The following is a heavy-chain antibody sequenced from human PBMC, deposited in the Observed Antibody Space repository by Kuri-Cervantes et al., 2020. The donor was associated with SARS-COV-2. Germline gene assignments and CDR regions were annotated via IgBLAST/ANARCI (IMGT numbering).Heavy chain of an antibody. CDR1: GFTFTSSA. D-gene: IGHD6-13*01. Sequence: SVKVSCKASGFTFTSSAMQWVRQARGQRLEWIGWIVVGSGNTNYAQKFQERVTITRDMSTSTAYMELSSQRSEDTAVYYCAAGRTYSSSWRGGYFDLWGRGTLVTVSS. CDR2: IVVGSGNT. V-gene: IGHV1-58*02. CDR3: AAGRTYSSSWRGGYFDL. J-gene: IGHJ2*01.